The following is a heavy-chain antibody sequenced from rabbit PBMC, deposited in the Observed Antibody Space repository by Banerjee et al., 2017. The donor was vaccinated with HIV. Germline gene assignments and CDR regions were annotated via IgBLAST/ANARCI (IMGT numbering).Heavy chain of an antibody. J-gene: IGHJ4*01. V-gene: IGHV1S40*01. Sequence: QSLEESGGDLVKPGASLTLTCTASGFSFSSNYYMCWVRQAPGKGLEWIACIYTGSGSTYYASWAKGRFTISKTSSTTVTLEMTSLTVADTATYFCARGAGYAALNLWGPGTLVTVS. CDR3: ARGAGYAALNL. D-gene: IGHD6-1*01. CDR2: IYTGSGST. CDR1: GFSFSSNYY.